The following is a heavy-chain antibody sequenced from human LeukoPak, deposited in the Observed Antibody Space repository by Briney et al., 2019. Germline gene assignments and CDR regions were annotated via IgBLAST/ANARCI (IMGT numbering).Heavy chain of an antibody. CDR2: ISYDGSNK. J-gene: IGHJ5*02. V-gene: IGHV3-30-3*01. D-gene: IGHD6-13*01. CDR3: ARDSYSSSWARRLYNWFDP. CDR1: GFTFSSYA. Sequence: GGSLRLSCAASGFTFSSYAMHWVRQAPGKGLGWVAVISYDGSNKYYADSVKGRFTISRDNSKNTLYLQMNSLRAEDTAVYYCARDSYSSSWARRLYNWFDPWGQGTLVTVSS.